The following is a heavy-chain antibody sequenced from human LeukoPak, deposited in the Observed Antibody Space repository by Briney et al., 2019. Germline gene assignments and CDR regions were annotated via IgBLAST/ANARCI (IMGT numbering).Heavy chain of an antibody. Sequence: GGSPRLSCAASGFTVRSNYMNWVRQAPGKGLEWVSVIHSGGSTYYADSVKGRFTVSRDNSKNTLFLQMNSLRAEDTAVYYCAGGYNYGDYWGQGTLVTVSS. CDR2: IHSGGST. V-gene: IGHV3-53*01. CDR1: GFTVRSNY. CDR3: AGGYNYGDY. J-gene: IGHJ4*02. D-gene: IGHD1-1*01.